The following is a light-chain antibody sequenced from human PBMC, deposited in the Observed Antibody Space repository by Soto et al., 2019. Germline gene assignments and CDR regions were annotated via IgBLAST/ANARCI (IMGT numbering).Light chain of an antibody. J-gene: IGKJ3*01. V-gene: IGKV3-15*01. CDR1: QDVNSN. CDR2: GAS. CDR3: QQYNSWPLGT. Sequence: EIVMTRSPVTLSVSPGERATLTCRASQDVNSNLAWFQQKPGQGPRLLIFGASTRATGIPARFRGSGSGTEFTLTISSLQPEDFAVYYCQQYNSWPLGTFGPGTKVDIK.